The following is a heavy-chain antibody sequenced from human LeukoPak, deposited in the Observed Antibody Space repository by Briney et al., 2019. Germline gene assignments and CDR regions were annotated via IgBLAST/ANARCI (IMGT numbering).Heavy chain of an antibody. J-gene: IGHJ4*02. V-gene: IGHV1-24*01. CDR3: ATEIIVPAAKSVFDY. CDR2: FDPEDGET. D-gene: IGHD2-2*01. CDR1: GFTLTELS. Sequence: GASVKVSCKVAGFTLTELSMHSVRQAPGKGIEWMGGFDPEDGETIYAQKFQGRVTMTEDTSTDTAYMELSSLRSEDTAVYYCATEIIVPAAKSVFDYWGLGTLVTVSS.